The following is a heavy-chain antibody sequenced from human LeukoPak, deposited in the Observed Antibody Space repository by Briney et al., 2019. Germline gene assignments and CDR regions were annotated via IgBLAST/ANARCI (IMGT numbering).Heavy chain of an antibody. CDR2: IFTRGTT. CDR3: ARSSLAVYFNY. V-gene: IGHV4-61*09. D-gene: IGHD6-19*01. J-gene: IGHJ4*02. CDR1: GGPISSGGYY. Sequence: SETLSLTCTVSGGPISSGGYYWNWIRQPAGKGLEWLGNIFTRGTTNYNASLESRLTISLDTARNQFSLSLRSVTAADTAIYFCARSSLAVYFNYWGQGTLVTASS.